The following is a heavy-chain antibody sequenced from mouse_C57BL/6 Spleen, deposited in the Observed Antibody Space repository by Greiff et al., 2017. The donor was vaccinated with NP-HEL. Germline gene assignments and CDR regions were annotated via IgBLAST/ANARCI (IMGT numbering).Heavy chain of an antibody. J-gene: IGHJ2*01. CDR2: IYPGDGDT. D-gene: IGHD1-1*01. CDR3: ARGSSYLDFDY. CDR1: GYAFSSYW. Sequence: VQLQQSGAELVKPGASVKISCKASGYAFSSYWMSWVKQRPGKGLEWIGQIYPGDGDTNYNGKFKGKATLTADKSSSTAYMQLSSLTSEDSAVYFCARGSSYLDFDYWGQGTTLTVSS. V-gene: IGHV1-80*01.